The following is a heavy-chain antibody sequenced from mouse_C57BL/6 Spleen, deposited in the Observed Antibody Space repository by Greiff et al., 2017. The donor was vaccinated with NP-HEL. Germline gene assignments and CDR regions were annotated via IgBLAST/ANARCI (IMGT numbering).Heavy chain of an antibody. V-gene: IGHV1-50*01. Sequence: QVQLQQPGAELVKPGASVKLSCKASGYTFTSYWMQWVKQRPGQGLEWIGEIDPSDSYTNYNQKFKGKATLTVDTSSSTAYMQLSSLTSEDSAVYYWARGDEGTWFAYWGQGTLVTVSA. CDR3: ARGDEGTWFAY. CDR2: IDPSDSYT. J-gene: IGHJ3*01. CDR1: GYTFTSYW.